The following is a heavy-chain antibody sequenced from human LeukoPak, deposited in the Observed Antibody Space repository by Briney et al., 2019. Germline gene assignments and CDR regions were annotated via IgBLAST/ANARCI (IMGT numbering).Heavy chain of an antibody. CDR3: ARGRDGDYGNWFDP. J-gene: IGHJ5*02. CDR1: GGSFSGYY. D-gene: IGHD4-17*01. V-gene: IGHV4-34*01. CDR2: INHSGST. Sequence: SSETLSLTCAVYGGSFSGYYWSWIRQPPGKGLEWIGEINHSGSTNYNPSLKSRVTISVDTSKNQFSLKLSSVTAADTAVYYCARGRDGDYGNWFDPWGQGTLVTVSS.